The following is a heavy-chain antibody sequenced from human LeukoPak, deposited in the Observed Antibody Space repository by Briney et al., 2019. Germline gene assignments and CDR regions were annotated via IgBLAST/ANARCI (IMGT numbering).Heavy chain of an antibody. CDR2: IYYSGST. J-gene: IGHJ6*02. Sequence: SETLSLTCTVSGGSISSGDYYWSWIRQPPGKGLEWIGYIYYSGSTYYNPSLKSRVTISVDTSKNQFSLKLSSVTAADTAVYYCARDEGRLLWFGEPPSGMDVWGQGTTVTVSS. CDR3: ARDEGRLLWFGEPPSGMDV. D-gene: IGHD3-10*01. CDR1: GGSISSGDYY. V-gene: IGHV4-30-4*08.